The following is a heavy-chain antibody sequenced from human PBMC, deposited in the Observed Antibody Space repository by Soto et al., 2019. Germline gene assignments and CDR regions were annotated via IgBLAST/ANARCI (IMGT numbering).Heavy chain of an antibody. CDR3: ARGRDYIKGGDD. D-gene: IGHD4-4*01. CDR1: GFTVNNNY. CDR2: INADGNT. V-gene: IGHV3-66*01. J-gene: IGHJ4*02. Sequence: GGSLRLSCAVSGFTVNNNYLNWVPQAPGKGPEWVSAINADGNTYYADAVKGRFTISRDNSKTTLYLQMNSLRGDDTAVYYCARGRDYIKGGDDWGQGTLVTVSS.